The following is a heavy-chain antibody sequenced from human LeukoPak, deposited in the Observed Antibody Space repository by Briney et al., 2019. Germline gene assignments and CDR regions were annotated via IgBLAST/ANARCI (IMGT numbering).Heavy chain of an antibody. CDR1: GFTFSSYW. CDR3: LRAYQGY. J-gene: IGHJ4*02. CDR2: IKGDGRKK. V-gene: IGHV3-7*01. D-gene: IGHD6-13*01. Sequence: PAGSLRLSCAASGFTFSSYWMSWIRQAPGKGLEWVANIKGDGRKKYYVDSVKGRCTISRDNAKNSLYLQMNSLRAEDTALYYCLRAYQGYWGQGTLVTVPS.